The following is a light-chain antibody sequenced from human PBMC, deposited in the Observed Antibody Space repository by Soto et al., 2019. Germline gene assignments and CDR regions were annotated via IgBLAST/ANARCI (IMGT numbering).Light chain of an antibody. V-gene: IGLV3-1*01. J-gene: IGLJ2*01. CDR2: HDN. Sequence: SYELTQPPSVSVSPGQTASISCSGDKLGDKYAYWYQQKPGQSPVLVIYHDNERPIGIPERFSGSNSGNTATLTISGTQAMDEADYYCQAWDSSTVIFGGGTKVTVL. CDR3: QAWDSSTVI. CDR1: KLGDKY.